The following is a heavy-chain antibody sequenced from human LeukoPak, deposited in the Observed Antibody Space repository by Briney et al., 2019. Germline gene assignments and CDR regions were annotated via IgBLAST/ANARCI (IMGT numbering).Heavy chain of an antibody. CDR3: ARVDTVMAYYFDL. D-gene: IGHD5-18*01. CDR1: GFTVSTNC. CDR2: IYSGGTT. Sequence: GGSLRLSCAASGFTVSTNCMTWVRQAPGKGLEWVSTIYSGGTTYYADSAMGRFTISRHNSRNTLYLQMNSLRAEDTAIYYCARVDTVMAYYFDLWGQGTLVTVSS. V-gene: IGHV3-53*04. J-gene: IGHJ4*02.